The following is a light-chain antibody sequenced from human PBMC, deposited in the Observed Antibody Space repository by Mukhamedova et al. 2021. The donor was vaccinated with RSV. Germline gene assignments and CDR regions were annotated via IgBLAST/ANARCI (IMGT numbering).Light chain of an antibody. J-gene: IGKJ2*01. V-gene: IGKV1-39*01. CDR3: QQSDSFPHT. CDR2: GAT. Sequence: WYQRRVHGEVPILLISGATSLQSGVPPRFSGSGFGTDFTLTISNLQPEDFATYYCQQSDSFPHTFGQGTKLEIK.